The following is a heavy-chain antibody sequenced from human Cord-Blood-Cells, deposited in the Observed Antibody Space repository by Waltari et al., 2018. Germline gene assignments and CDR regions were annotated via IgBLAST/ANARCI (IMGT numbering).Heavy chain of an antibody. J-gene: IGHJ4*02. CDR3: ARGAVPAALDY. Sequence: VQLVESGGGVVQRGRSLRLSCAASGFTFSSYGRHWGRVAPGRGLAWWVVLWYVGSNTSYAYSVKGLFTISRDNSKNTLYLQMNSLRAEDTAVYYCARGAVPAALDYWGQGTLVTVSS. D-gene: IGHD2-2*01. V-gene: IGHV3-33*01. CDR2: LWYVGSNT. CDR1: GFTFSSYG.